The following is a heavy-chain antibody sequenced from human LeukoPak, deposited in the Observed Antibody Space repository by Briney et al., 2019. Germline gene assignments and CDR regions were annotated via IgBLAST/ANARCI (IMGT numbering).Heavy chain of an antibody. CDR1: GGSISSHY. D-gene: IGHD5-12*01. CDR2: IYYSGST. CDR3: ARGGYSGCDY. Sequence: SGTLSLTCTVSGGSISSHYWSWIRQPPGKGLEWIGYIYYSGSTNYNPSLKSRVTISVDTSENQFSLKLSSVTAADTAVYYCARGGYSGCDYWGQGTLVTVYS. J-gene: IGHJ4*02. V-gene: IGHV4-59*11.